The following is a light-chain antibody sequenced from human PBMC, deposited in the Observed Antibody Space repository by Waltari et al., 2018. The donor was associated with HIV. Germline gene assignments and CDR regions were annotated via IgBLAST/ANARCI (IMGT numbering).Light chain of an antibody. CDR2: GNS. CDR3: QSHDSSLSGYV. Sequence: QSVLTQPPSVSGAPGQRVTISCTGSSSNIGAGYHVHWYQQLPGTAPKLLLYGNSNRPSGVPDRVAGAKSGTSASLAITGLQAEYEADYHCQSHDSSLSGYVFGTGTKVTVL. J-gene: IGLJ1*01. V-gene: IGLV1-40*01. CDR1: SSNIGAGYH.